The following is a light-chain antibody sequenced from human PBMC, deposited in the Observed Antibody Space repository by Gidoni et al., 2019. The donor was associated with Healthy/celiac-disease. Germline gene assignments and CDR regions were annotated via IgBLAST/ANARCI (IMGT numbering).Light chain of an antibody. J-gene: IGLJ3*02. V-gene: IGLV2-23*02. Sequence: QSALNQPASVSGSPGQSITISCTGTSSDVGSYNLVSWYQQHPGKAPKLMIYEVSKRPSGVSNRFSGSKSGNTASLTISGLQAEDEADYYCCSYACSSTWVFGGGTKLTVL. CDR3: CSYACSSTWV. CDR1: SSDVGSYNL. CDR2: EVS.